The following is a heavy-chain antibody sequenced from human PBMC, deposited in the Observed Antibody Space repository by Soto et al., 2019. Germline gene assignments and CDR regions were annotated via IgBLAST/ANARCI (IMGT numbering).Heavy chain of an antibody. CDR1: GFTFSSYA. J-gene: IGHJ4*02. D-gene: IGHD5-12*01. CDR3: AKDRTLYSGYDLYYFDY. V-gene: IGHV3-23*01. Sequence: GGSLRLSCAASGFTFSSYAMSWVRQAPGKGLEWVSAISGSGGSTYYADSVKGRFTISRDNSKNTLYLQMNSLRAEDTAVYYCAKDRTLYSGYDLYYFDYWGQGTLVTVSS. CDR2: ISGSGGST.